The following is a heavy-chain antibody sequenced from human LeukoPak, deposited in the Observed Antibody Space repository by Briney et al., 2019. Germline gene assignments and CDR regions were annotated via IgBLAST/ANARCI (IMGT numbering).Heavy chain of an antibody. J-gene: IGHJ5*02. CDR1: GFTFRKYS. CDR2: ISSNGHT. Sequence: PGGSLRLSCSASGFTFRKYSMHWVRQGPGKGLEYVSAISSNGHTYYADSVKGRFTISRDNSKSTLYLQMSSLRPEDTAVYCCVKDNREEDWFDPWGQGTLVTVSS. CDR3: VKDNREEDWFDP. D-gene: IGHD2/OR15-2a*01. V-gene: IGHV3-64D*09.